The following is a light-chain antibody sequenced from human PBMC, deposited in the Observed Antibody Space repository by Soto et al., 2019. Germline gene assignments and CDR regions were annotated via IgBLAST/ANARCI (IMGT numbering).Light chain of an antibody. CDR1: QSVSSN. CDR2: GAS. V-gene: IGKV3-15*01. J-gene: IGKJ1*01. CDR3: QQYNNWPVGT. Sequence: EIVMTQSPATLSVSPGERATLSCRASQSVSSNLAWYQQKPGQAPRLLIYGASTRATGTPARFSGSGSGTEFTLTISSLQSEDFAVYYCQQYNNWPVGTFGQGTKVEIK.